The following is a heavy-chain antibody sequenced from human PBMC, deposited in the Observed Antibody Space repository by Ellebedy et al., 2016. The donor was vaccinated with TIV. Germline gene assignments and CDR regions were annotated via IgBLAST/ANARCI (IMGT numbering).Heavy chain of an antibody. Sequence: GESLKISXAASGFAFSSFWMHWVRQVPGKGLAWVSGINADGTSTVYADSVKGRFTISRDNAKNTLYLQMHSLRAEDTAMYNCVRARPYCGGDCFSFGNWGQGSLVIVSS. V-gene: IGHV3-74*01. J-gene: IGHJ4*02. D-gene: IGHD2-21*02. CDR3: VRARPYCGGDCFSFGN. CDR2: INADGTST. CDR1: GFAFSSFW.